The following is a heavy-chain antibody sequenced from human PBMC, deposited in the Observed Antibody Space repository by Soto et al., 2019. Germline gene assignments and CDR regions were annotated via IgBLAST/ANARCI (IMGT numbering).Heavy chain of an antibody. Sequence: SETLSLTCTVSGAYITTNNYYWGCLRQPPGKGLEWIATISYSGTTYYNPSLKSRVTISVDTSRNQFSLRLNSVTAADTAVYYCASAVCPGWFDPWGQGTLVTVSS. J-gene: IGHJ5*02. CDR3: ASAVCPGWFDP. V-gene: IGHV4-39*01. CDR2: ISYSGTT. D-gene: IGHD2-8*01. CDR1: GAYITTNNYY.